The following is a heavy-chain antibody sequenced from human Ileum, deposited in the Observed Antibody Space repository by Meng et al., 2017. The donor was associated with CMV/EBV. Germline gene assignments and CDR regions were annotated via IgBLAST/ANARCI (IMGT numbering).Heavy chain of an antibody. CDR1: GDSIISDDHY. Sequence: QVQLQESGPGPVKSSQTLSLTCNVSGDSIISDDHYWSWIRQPPGKGLEWIGYVFYSGSTYYNPSLMSRVTISVDTSKNQFSLRLSSVTAADTAVYYCARELRYGDYYFDSWGQGTLVTVSS. CDR3: ARELRYGDYYFDS. V-gene: IGHV4-30-4*08. J-gene: IGHJ4*02. CDR2: VFYSGST. D-gene: IGHD4-17*01.